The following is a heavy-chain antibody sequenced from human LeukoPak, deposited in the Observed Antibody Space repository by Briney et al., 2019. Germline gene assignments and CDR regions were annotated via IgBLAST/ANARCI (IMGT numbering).Heavy chain of an antibody. Sequence: SVKVSCKASGGTFISYAISWVRQAPGQRREWRGGIIPIFGTANYAQKFQGRVTITTDESTSTAYMELSSLRSEDTAVYYCARSGWELHYYYMDVWGKGTTVTVSS. CDR3: ARSGWELHYYYMDV. J-gene: IGHJ6*03. V-gene: IGHV1-69*05. CDR2: IIPIFGTA. D-gene: IGHD1-26*01. CDR1: GGTFISYA.